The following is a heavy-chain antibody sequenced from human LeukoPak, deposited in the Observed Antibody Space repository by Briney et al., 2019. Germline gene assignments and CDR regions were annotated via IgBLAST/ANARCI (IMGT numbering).Heavy chain of an antibody. J-gene: IGHJ4*02. D-gene: IGHD3-10*01. CDR3: AVNYYGSGSYSYFDY. V-gene: IGHV1-8*01. Sequence: ASVKVSXKASGYTFTSYDINWVRQATGQGLEWMGWMNPNSGDTGYAQKFQSRVTMTRNTSISTAYMELSSLRSEDTAVYYCAVNYYGSGSYSYFDYWGQGTLVTVSS. CDR2: MNPNSGDT. CDR1: GYTFTSYD.